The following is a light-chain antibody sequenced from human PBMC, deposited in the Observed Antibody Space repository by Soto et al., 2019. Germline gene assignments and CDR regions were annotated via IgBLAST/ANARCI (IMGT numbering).Light chain of an antibody. CDR2: WAS. CDR1: NQNH. J-gene: IGKJ4*01. CDR3: QQYYSTPLT. Sequence: DVVMTQSPESLAVSLGGRATMNYRSSNQNHLAWYQQKPRQPPKLLIYWASTRKSGVPDRFSGSGSGTDFTLTISSLQAEDVAVYYCQQYYSTPLTFGGGTKVDIK. V-gene: IGKV4-1*01.